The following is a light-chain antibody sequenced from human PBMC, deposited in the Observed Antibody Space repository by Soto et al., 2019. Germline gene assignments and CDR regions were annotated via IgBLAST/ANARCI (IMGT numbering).Light chain of an antibody. CDR2: DTS. Sequence: EVVLRQSPATLSFSPGEVATLSCRASQGIVDTLAWYQHKPGQTPRLLIDDTSTRATGVPTRFSGSRSGTDFTLTISSLQPEDFATYYCQQTHSTPVTFGQGTRLEIK. V-gene: IGKV3-15*01. CDR3: QQTHSTPVT. CDR1: QGIVDT. J-gene: IGKJ5*01.